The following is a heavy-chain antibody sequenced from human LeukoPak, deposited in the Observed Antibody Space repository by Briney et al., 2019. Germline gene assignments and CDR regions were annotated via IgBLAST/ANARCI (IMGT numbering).Heavy chain of an antibody. CDR1: GFTFSSYG. CDR3: AKDGGCSSSSCYSRLGSYFDY. V-gene: IGHV3-30*18. D-gene: IGHD2-2*02. J-gene: IGHJ4*02. Sequence: GGSLRLSCAASGFTFSSYGMHWVRQAPGKGLEWVAVISYDGSNKYYADSVKGRFTISRDNSKNTLYLQMNSLRAEDTAVYYCAKDGGCSSSSCYSRLGSYFDYWGQGTLVTVSS. CDR2: ISYDGSNK.